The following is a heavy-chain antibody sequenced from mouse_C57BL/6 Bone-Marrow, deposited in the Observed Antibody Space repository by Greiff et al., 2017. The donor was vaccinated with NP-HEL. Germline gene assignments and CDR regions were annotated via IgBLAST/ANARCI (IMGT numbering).Heavy chain of an antibody. V-gene: IGHV1-59*01. CDR1: GYTFTSYW. CDR3: ARFGRRWLPFAY. Sequence: QVQLQQPGAELVRPGTSVKLSCKASGYTFTSYWMHWVKQRPGQGLEWIGVIDPSDSYTNYNQKFKGKATLTVDTSSSTSYMQLSSLTSEDSVVYYGARFGRRWLPFAYWGQGTLVTVSA. D-gene: IGHD2-3*01. J-gene: IGHJ3*01. CDR2: IDPSDSYT.